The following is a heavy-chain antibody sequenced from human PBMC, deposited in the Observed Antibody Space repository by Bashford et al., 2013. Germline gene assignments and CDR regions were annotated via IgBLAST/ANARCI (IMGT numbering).Heavy chain of an antibody. V-gene: IGHV3-53*01. CDR3: ARVSGWYYFDY. CDR2: YSTSNT. D-gene: IGHD6-19*01. Sequence: VRQAPGRGWMGLSIYSTSNTYYADSVKGRFTISRDNSKNTLYLQMNSLRAEDTAVYYCARVSGWYYFDYWGQGTLVTVSS. J-gene: IGHJ4*02.